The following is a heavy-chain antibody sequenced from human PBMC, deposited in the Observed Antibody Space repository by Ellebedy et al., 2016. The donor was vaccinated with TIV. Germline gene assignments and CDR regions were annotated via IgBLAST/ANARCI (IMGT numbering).Heavy chain of an antibody. CDR2: IWDDGSKK. Sequence: PGGSLRLSCAASGFTFSSHGMQWVRQAPGKGLEWVAVIWDDGSKKKYADSVKGRFTTSRDNSKNTLYLQMNSLRAEDTAVYYCAKEAWDGDYYFDYWGQGILVTVSS. CDR1: GFTFSSHG. CDR3: AKEAWDGDYYFDY. J-gene: IGHJ4*02. V-gene: IGHV3-33*06. D-gene: IGHD4-17*01.